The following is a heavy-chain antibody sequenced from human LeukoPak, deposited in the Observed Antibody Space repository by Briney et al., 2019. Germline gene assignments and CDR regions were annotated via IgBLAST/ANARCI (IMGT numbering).Heavy chain of an antibody. J-gene: IGHJ6*03. D-gene: IGHD6-6*01. CDR2: INHSGST. CDR1: GGSFSGYY. Sequence: SETLSLTCAVYGGSFSGYYWSWIRQPPGKGLEWIGEINHSGSTNYNPSLKSRVTISVDTSKNQFSLKLSSVTAADTAVYYCARDEYSSSSSYYYYYYMDVWGKGTTVTVSS. CDR3: ARDEYSSSSSYYYYYYMDV. V-gene: IGHV4-34*01.